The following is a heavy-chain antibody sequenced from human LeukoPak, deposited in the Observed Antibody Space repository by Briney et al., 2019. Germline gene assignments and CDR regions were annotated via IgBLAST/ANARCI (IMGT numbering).Heavy chain of an antibody. D-gene: IGHD3-3*01. Sequence: ASVKVSCKASGYTFTSYGISWVRQAPGQGLEWMGWISAYNGNTNYAQKLQGRVTMTTDTCTSTAYMELRSLRSDDTAVYYCARDRAGDFWSGYYTRDDYWGQGTLVTVSS. CDR2: ISAYNGNT. CDR1: GYTFTSYG. J-gene: IGHJ4*02. V-gene: IGHV1-18*01. CDR3: ARDRAGDFWSGYYTRDDY.